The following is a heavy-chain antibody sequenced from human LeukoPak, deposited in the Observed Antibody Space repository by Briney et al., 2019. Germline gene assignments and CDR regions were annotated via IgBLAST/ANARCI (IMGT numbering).Heavy chain of an antibody. CDR1: GGSISSSSHS. V-gene: IGHV4-39*01. J-gene: IGHJ5*02. CDR2: IYYTGKT. CDR3: AQSLGSGNWIGNWFDP. Sequence: SETLSLTCTVSGGSISSSSHSWGWIRQPPGKGLEWTGTIYYTGKTYYNPSFESRLTISVDTSKNQFSLKLTSVTAADTAIYYCAQSLGSGNWIGNWFDPWGQGTLVTVSS. D-gene: IGHD1-1*01.